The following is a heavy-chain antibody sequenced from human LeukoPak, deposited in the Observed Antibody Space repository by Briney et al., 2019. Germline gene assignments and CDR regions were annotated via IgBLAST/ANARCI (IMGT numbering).Heavy chain of an antibody. Sequence: KPSETLSLTCTVSGGSISSSSYYWGWIRQPPGKGLEWIGSIYYSGSTCYNPSLKSRVTISVDTSKNQFSLKLSSVTAADTAVYYCARILSYDYVWGSYPRYGYYFDYWGQGTLVTVSS. CDR1: GGSISSSSYY. CDR2: IYYSGST. D-gene: IGHD3-16*02. V-gene: IGHV4-39*01. J-gene: IGHJ4*02. CDR3: ARILSYDYVWGSYPRYGYYFDY.